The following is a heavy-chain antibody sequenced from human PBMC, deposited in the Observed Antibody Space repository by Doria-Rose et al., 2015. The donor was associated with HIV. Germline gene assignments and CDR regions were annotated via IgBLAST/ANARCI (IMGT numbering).Heavy chain of an antibody. CDR3: ARIKSSRWYHKYYFDF. CDR1: GVSLSSPGMG. D-gene: IGHD6-13*01. Sequence: QVTLKESGPVLVKPTETLTLTCTVSGVSLSSPGMGVSWICQPPGKALEWLANNSSDDERSYKTSLKSILSISRGTSRSQVVLTMTDMDPVDTATYYCARIKSSRWYHKYYFDFWGQGTLVIVSA. CDR2: NSSDDER. V-gene: IGHV2-26*01. J-gene: IGHJ4*02.